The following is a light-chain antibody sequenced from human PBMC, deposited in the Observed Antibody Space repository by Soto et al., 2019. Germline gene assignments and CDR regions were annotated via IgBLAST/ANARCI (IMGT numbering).Light chain of an antibody. CDR2: EAS. CDR3: QQYIRWPLT. CDR1: QSVSSSY. Sequence: EIVLTQSPGTRSLSPGERATLSCRASQSVSSSYLAWYQQKPGQAPRLLIYEASTRATGIPARFSGSGSGTEFTLTISSLQSEDFAVYYCQQYIRWPLTFGGGTKVDIK. V-gene: IGKV3-15*01. J-gene: IGKJ4*01.